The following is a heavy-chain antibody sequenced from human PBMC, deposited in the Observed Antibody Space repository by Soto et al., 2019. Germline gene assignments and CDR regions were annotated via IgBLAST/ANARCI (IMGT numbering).Heavy chain of an antibody. J-gene: IGHJ6*02. V-gene: IGHV1-2*02. D-gene: IGHD2-15*01. CDR1: GYTFTGYY. CDR2: INPNSGGT. Sequence: ASVKVACKASGYTFTGYYMHWVRQAPGQGLEWMGWINPNSGGTNYAQKFQGRVTMTRDTSISTAYMELSRLRSDDTAVYYCARTTTYCSGGSCYSKYYYGMDVWGQGTTVTVSS. CDR3: ARTTTYCSGGSCYSKYYYGMDV.